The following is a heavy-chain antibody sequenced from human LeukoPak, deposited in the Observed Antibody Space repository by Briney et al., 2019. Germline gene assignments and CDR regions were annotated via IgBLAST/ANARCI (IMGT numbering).Heavy chain of an antibody. J-gene: IGHJ3*02. Sequence: SGPTLVNPTQTLTLTCTFSGFSLSTSGVGVGWIRQPPGKALEWLALIYWNDDKRYSPSLKSRLTITKDTSKNQVVLTMTNMDPVEAGTGYCAHSKLVEDAFDIWGQGTMVTVSS. CDR3: AHSKLVEDAFDI. D-gene: IGHD6-6*01. CDR1: GFSLSTSGVG. V-gene: IGHV2-5*01. CDR2: IYWNDDK.